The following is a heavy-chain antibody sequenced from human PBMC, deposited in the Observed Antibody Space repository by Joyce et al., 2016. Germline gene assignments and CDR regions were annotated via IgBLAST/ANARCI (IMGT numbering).Heavy chain of an antibody. CDR2: INPDRGDT. CDR3: AREYGGTFYFDY. V-gene: IGHV1-2*02. J-gene: IGHJ4*02. D-gene: IGHD4-23*01. CDR1: GFSFSGYY. Sequence: QMQLVQSGAEVKNPGASVKVSCKASGFSFSGYYIHWVRQAPGQGLEWMGWINPDRGDTIYAQKFQGRVTMTRDTSISTVYLELGRLTSDDTALYYCAREYGGTFYFDYWGQVTLVTVSS.